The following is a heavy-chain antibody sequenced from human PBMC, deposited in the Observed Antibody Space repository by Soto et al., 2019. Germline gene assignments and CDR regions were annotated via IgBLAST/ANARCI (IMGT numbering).Heavy chain of an antibody. J-gene: IGHJ6*02. D-gene: IGHD1-7*01. CDR3: ARGPFPGTTFYYYGMDV. CDR1: GFTFSSYW. Sequence: GGSLRLSCAASGFTFSSYWMHWVHQAPGKGLVWVSRINSDGSSTSYADSVKGRFTISRDNAKNTLYLQMNSLRAEDTAVYYCARGPFPGTTFYYYGMDVWGQGTTVTVSS. V-gene: IGHV3-74*01. CDR2: INSDGSST.